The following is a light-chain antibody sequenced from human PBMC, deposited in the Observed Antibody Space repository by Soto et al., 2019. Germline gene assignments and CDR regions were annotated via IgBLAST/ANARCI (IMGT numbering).Light chain of an antibody. CDR2: DAS. CDR1: QSVATNY. Sequence: EIVLTQSPGTLSLSPGERATLSCRARQSVATNYLAWYQQKPGQAPRFLMYDASSRATGIPDRFSGSGSGTDFTLTISRLEPEDFAVYYCEQYGSTPLTFGGGTKVEIK. V-gene: IGKV3-20*01. CDR3: EQYGSTPLT. J-gene: IGKJ4*01.